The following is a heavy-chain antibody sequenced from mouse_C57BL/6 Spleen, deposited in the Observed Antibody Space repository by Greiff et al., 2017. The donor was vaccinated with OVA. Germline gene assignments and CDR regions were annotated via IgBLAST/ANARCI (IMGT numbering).Heavy chain of an antibody. CDR2: INYDGSST. CDR1: GFTFSDYY. CDR3: ARVYGYFDV. J-gene: IGHJ1*03. V-gene: IGHV5-16*01. Sequence: EVKLLESAGGLVQPGSSMKLSCTASGFTFSDYYMAWVRQVPEKGLEWVANINYDGSSTYYLDSLKSRFIISRDNAKNILYLQMSSLKSEDTATYYCARVYGYFDVWGTGTTVTVSS.